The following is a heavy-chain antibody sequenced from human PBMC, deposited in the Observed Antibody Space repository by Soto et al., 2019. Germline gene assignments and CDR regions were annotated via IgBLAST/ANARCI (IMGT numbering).Heavy chain of an antibody. CDR3: ARGLNFDY. CDR2: INHSGST. J-gene: IGHJ4*02. Sequence: QVQLQQWGAGLLKPSETLSLTCAVYGGSFSGYYWSWIRQPPGKGLEWIGEINHSGSTNYNPSLKSRVTISVDTSKNQFSLKLSSVTAADTAVYYCARGLNFDYWGQGTLVTVSS. CDR1: GGSFSGYY. V-gene: IGHV4-34*01.